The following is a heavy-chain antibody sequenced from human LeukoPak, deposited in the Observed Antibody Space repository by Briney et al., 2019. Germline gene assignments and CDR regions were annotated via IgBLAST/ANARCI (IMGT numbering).Heavy chain of an antibody. D-gene: IGHD3-10*01. J-gene: IGHJ6*03. CDR3: ARAYYYKYYMDV. CDR1: GGSISSYY. V-gene: IGHV4-59*01. Sequence: PSETLSLTCTVSGGSISSYYWSWLRQPPGKGLEWIGYIYYSGSTNYNPSLKSRVTISVDTSKNQFSLKLSSVTAADTAVYYCARAYYYKYYMDVWGKGTTVTISS. CDR2: IYYSGST.